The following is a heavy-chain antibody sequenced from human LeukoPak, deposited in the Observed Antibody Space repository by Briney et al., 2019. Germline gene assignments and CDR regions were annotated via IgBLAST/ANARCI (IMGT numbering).Heavy chain of an antibody. CDR1: GFTFSSYW. J-gene: IGHJ4*02. D-gene: IGHD5-12*01. Sequence: GGSLRLSCAASGFTFSSYWMHWVRQSPGKGLVWVSGINSDGSSTSYADSVKGRFTISRDNAKNSLYLQMDSLRADDTAVYYCARKGHSAYERPFDYWGQGALVTVSS. CDR2: INSDGSST. V-gene: IGHV3-74*01. CDR3: ARKGHSAYERPFDY.